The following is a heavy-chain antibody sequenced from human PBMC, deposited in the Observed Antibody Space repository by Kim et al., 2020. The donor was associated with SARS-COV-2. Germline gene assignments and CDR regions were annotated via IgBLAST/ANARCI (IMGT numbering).Heavy chain of an antibody. Sequence: GGSLRLSCAASGFTFSSYGMTWVRQAPGKGLEWVSSIRTNDGGTQYAASVKGRFTLSRDDSNSTVFLQMNSLRAEDTAVYYCAKRTSSWLFDTWGQGTLVTVSS. V-gene: IGHV3-23*01. CDR3: AKRTSSWLFDT. J-gene: IGHJ5*02. CDR1: GFTFSSYG. CDR2: IRTNDGGT. D-gene: IGHD2-2*01.